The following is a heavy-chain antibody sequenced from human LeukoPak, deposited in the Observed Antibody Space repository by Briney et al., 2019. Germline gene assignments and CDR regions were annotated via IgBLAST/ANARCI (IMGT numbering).Heavy chain of an antibody. Sequence: PSETLSLTCNVSGASVTSHYWSWIRQPPGKGLEWIGYISYSGSAIYNPTLKSRVTISVDTSKNQFSLKLISLTPADTAVYSCARNFWSGYSLDWGQGTLVTVPS. J-gene: IGHJ4*02. V-gene: IGHV4-59*02. CDR1: GASVTSHY. D-gene: IGHD3-3*01. CDR3: ARNFWSGYSLD. CDR2: ISYSGSA.